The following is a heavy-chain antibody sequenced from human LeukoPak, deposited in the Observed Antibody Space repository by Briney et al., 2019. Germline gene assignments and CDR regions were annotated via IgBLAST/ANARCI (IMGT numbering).Heavy chain of an antibody. CDR1: GGSISSGTYY. V-gene: IGHV4-61*02. CDR2: IYTSGST. D-gene: IGHD5-18*01. CDR3: ARDPYNYGYGAFDI. Sequence: SETLSLTCTVSGGSISSGTYYWSWIRQPAGKGLEWIGRIYTSGSTNYNPSLKSRVTISVDTSKNQFSPKLSSVTAADTAVYYCARDPYNYGYGAFDIWGQGTMVTVSS. J-gene: IGHJ3*02.